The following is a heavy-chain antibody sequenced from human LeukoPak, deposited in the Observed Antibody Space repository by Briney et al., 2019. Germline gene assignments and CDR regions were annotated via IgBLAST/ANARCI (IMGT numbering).Heavy chain of an antibody. Sequence: PGGSLRLSCAASGFTFSSSAMSWVRQAPGVGLEWVSAIDGGGGSTWHADSVKGRFTISRDNSKNTLYMQMNSLRAEDTAVYYCAKGFYDNSGSRYDYWGQGTLVTVSS. CDR3: AKGFYDNSGSRYDY. V-gene: IGHV3-23*01. CDR1: GFTFSSSA. D-gene: IGHD3-22*01. CDR2: IDGGGGST. J-gene: IGHJ4*02.